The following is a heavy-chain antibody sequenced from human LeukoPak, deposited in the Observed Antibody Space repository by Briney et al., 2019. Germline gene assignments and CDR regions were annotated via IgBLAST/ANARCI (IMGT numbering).Heavy chain of an antibody. CDR1: GGSFSGYY. Sequence: SETLSLTCAVYGGSFSGYYWSWIRQPPGKGLEWLGEINHSGSTNYNPSLKSRVTISVDTSKNHFSLKLSSVTAADTAVYYCARARGVYYYDSSGYRYWGQGTLVTVSS. CDR2: INHSGST. V-gene: IGHV4-34*01. D-gene: IGHD3-22*01. J-gene: IGHJ4*02. CDR3: ARARGVYYYDSSGYRY.